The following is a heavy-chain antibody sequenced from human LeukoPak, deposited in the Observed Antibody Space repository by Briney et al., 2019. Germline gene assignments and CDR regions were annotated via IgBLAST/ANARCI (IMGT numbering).Heavy chain of an antibody. CDR2: ISGSGGST. CDR3: AKEVEGSSGWFSYYYYGMDV. D-gene: IGHD6-19*01. V-gene: IGHV3-23*01. Sequence: GGSLRLSCAASGFTFSSYAMSWVRQAPGKGLEWVSAISGSGGSTYYADSVKGRFTISRDNSKNTLYLQMNSLRAEDTAVHYCAKEVEGSSGWFSYYYYGMDVWGQGTTVTVSS. J-gene: IGHJ6*02. CDR1: GFTFSSYA.